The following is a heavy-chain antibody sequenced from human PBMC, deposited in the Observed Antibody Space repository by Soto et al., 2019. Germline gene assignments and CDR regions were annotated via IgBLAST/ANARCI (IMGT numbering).Heavy chain of an antibody. J-gene: IGHJ4*02. D-gene: IGHD1-26*01. CDR3: ARDLRGSPDY. Sequence: EGQLVESGGGLVQPGGSLRLSCTASGFTFSTYWMNWVRQAPGKGLDWVSLINPDGSTTTYAESVKGRFTIFRDNAKNTVYLQMTSLRVADTAVYYCARDLRGSPDYWGQGTLVTVSS. CDR2: INPDGSTT. CDR1: GFTFSTYW. V-gene: IGHV3-74*03.